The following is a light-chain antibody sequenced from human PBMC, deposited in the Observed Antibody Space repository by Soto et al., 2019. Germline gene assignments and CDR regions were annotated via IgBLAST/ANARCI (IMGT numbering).Light chain of an antibody. CDR2: ASS. V-gene: IGKV3-20*01. CDR1: ESVSGGS. J-gene: IGKJ1*01. CDR3: QQYGISPRT. Sequence: VLTQSPGTLSLSPGERATLSCRASESVSGGSLAWYQQRPGQAPRLLIYASSSRATGIPDRFSGSGSGTDFTLTITRLEPEDFAVYYCQQYGISPRTFGQGTKVDIK.